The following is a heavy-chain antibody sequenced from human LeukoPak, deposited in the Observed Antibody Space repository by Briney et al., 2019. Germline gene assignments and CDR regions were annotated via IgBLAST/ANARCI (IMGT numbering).Heavy chain of an antibody. CDR1: GFTFSSYA. CDR3: AKDGAWLRFDD. Sequence: GGSLRLSCAASGFTFSSYAMSWVRQAPGKGLEWVSGISPGGGPTYYADSVRGRFTISRDDSKNTLYLQMKNLRAEDTAVYYCAKDGAWLRFDDWGQGILVTVSS. CDR2: ISPGGGPT. V-gene: IGHV3-23*01. D-gene: IGHD5-12*01. J-gene: IGHJ4*02.